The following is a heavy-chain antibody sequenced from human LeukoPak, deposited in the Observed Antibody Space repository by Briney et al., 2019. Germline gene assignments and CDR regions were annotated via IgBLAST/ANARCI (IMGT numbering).Heavy chain of an antibody. J-gene: IGHJ4*02. Sequence: PSETLSLTCTVSGYSITSGYYWGWIRQPPGKGLEWIGSIYHSGDSFYNPSLKTRVTISVDTSRNQFSLKLSSVTAADTAVYYCARGGLFNLDYWGQGTLVTVSS. CDR3: ARGGLFNLDY. CDR2: IYHSGDS. V-gene: IGHV4-38-2*02. CDR1: GYSITSGYY. D-gene: IGHD3-22*01.